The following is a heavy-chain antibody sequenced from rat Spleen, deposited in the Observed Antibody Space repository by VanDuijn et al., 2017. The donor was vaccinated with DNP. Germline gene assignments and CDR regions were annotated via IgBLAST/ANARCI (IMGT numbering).Heavy chain of an antibody. Sequence: EVQLVGSDGGLVQPGRSLKVSCAASGFTFSDYYMAWVRQAPTKGREWVATISDDGGSTYYRDSVKGRFTISRDNAKSTLYLQMDSLRSEDTATYYCARRGTVMSFDYWGQGVMVTVSS. CDR2: ISDDGGST. CDR3: ARRGTVMSFDY. J-gene: IGHJ2*01. V-gene: IGHV5-29*01. D-gene: IGHD1-12*01. CDR1: GFTFSDYY.